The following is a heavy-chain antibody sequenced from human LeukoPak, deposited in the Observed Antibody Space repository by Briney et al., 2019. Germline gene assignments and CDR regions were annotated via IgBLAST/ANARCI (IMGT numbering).Heavy chain of an antibody. CDR3: AGGRGAYFEY. D-gene: IGHD3-16*01. CDR2: ISYDGSNK. CDR1: GFTFSSYG. J-gene: IGHJ4*02. V-gene: IGHV3-30*03. Sequence: GGSLRLSCAASGFTFSSYGMHWVRQAPGKGLEWVAVISYDGSNKYYADSVKGRFTISRDNAKNSLYLQMNSLRAEDTAVYYCAGGRGAYFEYWGQGTLVTVSS.